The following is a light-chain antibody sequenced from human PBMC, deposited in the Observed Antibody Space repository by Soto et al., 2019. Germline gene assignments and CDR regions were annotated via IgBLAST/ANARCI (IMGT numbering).Light chain of an antibody. CDR1: QSVSSSY. Sequence: EIVLTQSPGTLSLSPGERANLSCRASQSVSSSYLAWYQQKPGQAPRLLIYGASSRATGIPDRFSGSGSETDFTLTISRLEPEDFAVYYCQQYGSSPGTFGQGTNVEIK. CDR2: GAS. V-gene: IGKV3-20*01. CDR3: QQYGSSPGT. J-gene: IGKJ1*01.